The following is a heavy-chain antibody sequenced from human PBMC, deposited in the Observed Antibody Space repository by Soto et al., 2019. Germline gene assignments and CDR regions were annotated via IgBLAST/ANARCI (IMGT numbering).Heavy chain of an antibody. V-gene: IGHV4-30-4*01. CDR3: ARTNIVVVPAAMYNWFDP. CDR2: IYYSGST. CDR1: GGSISSGDYY. Sequence: PSETLSLTCTVSGGSISSGDYYWSWIRQPPGKGLEWIGYIYYSGSTYYNPSLKSRVTISVDTFKNQFSLKLSSVTAADTAVYYCARTNIVVVPAAMYNWFDPWGQGTLVTVSS. J-gene: IGHJ5*02. D-gene: IGHD2-2*01.